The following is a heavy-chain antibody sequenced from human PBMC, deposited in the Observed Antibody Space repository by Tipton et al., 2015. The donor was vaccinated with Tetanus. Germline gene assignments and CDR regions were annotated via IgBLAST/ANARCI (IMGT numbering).Heavy chain of an antibody. D-gene: IGHD6-13*01. V-gene: IGHV1-69*01. CDR1: GGTFSSYA. CDR2: IIPIFGTA. CDR3: ARDRVNGEQQLVTGGYYFGY. J-gene: IGHJ4*02. Sequence: QVQLVQSGAEVKKPGSSVKVSCKASGGTFSSYAISWVRQAPGQGLEWMGGIIPIFGTANYAQKFQGRVTITADESTSTAYMELSSLGSEDTAVYYCARDRVNGEQQLVTGGYYFGYWGQGTLVTVSS.